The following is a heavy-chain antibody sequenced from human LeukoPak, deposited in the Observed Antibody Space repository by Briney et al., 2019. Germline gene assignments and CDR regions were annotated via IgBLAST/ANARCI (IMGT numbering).Heavy chain of an antibody. CDR2: IKSKTDGGTT. V-gene: IGHV3-15*01. CDR1: GFTFSNAW. Sequence: PGGSLRLSCAASGFTFSNAWMSWVRQAPGKGLGWVGRIKSKTDGGTTDYAAPVKGRFTISRDDSKNTLYLQMNSLKTEDTAVYYCTTGVGAYHFDYWGQGTLVTVSS. D-gene: IGHD1-26*01. J-gene: IGHJ4*02. CDR3: TTGVGAYHFDY.